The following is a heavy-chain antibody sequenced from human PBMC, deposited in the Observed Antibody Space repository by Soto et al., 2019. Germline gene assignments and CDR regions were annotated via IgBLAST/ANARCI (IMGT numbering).Heavy chain of an antibody. Sequence: GGSLRLSCAASGFTFSSYAMHWVRQAPGKGLEWVAVISYDGSNKYYADSVKGRFTISRDNSKNTLYLQMNSLRAEDTAVYYCARAMNEEGYWGQGTLVTVSS. CDR2: ISYDGSNK. J-gene: IGHJ4*02. CDR1: GFTFSSYA. CDR3: ARAMNEEGY. D-gene: IGHD1-1*01. V-gene: IGHV3-30-3*01.